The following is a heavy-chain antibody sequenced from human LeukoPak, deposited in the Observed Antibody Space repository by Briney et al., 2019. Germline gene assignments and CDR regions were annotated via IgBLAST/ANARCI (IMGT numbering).Heavy chain of an antibody. V-gene: IGHV3-30*02. J-gene: IGHJ4*02. CDR3: AKDYDTKWSLEY. CDR1: GFSFRKSA. Sequence: GGSLRLSCAASGFSFRKSAMHCVRQAPGNGLGWVTFISSEGNDKRYADSVKDRFTISRDDSKNTLHLQMDSLRPEDAAVYYCAKDYDTKWSLEYWGQGKLVTVSS. D-gene: IGHD3-9*01. CDR2: ISSEGNDK.